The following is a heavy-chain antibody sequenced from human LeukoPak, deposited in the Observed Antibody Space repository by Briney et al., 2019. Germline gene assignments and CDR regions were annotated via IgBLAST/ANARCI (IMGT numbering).Heavy chain of an antibody. CDR1: GYSFTGKY. Sequence: ASVKVSCKASGYSFTGKYMHWVRPAPGQGVEWMGWINPDSGDTNYEQKFQGRVSMTRDTSINTAHMELSRLRSDDTAVYYCVRSIFSSFDPWGLGTLVTVSS. J-gene: IGHJ5*02. CDR3: VRSIFSSFDP. V-gene: IGHV1-2*02. CDR2: INPDSGDT. D-gene: IGHD2-21*01.